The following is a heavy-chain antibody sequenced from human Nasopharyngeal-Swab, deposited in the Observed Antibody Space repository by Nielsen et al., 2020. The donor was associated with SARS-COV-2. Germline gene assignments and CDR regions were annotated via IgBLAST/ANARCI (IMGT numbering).Heavy chain of an antibody. CDR2: ISSSSSTI. CDR1: GFTFSSYS. V-gene: IGHV3-48*01. CDR3: AREVVVPSGGYNWFDP. J-gene: IGHJ5*02. Sequence: GESPQISCAASGFTFSSYSMNWVRQAPGKGLEWVSYISSSSSTIYYADSVKGRFTISRDNDKNSLHLQMNSLIAEDTAVYYCAREVVVPSGGYNWFDPWGQGTLVTVSS. D-gene: IGHD2-2*01.